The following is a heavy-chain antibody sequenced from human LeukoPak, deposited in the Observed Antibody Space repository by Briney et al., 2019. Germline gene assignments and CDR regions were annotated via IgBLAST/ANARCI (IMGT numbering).Heavy chain of an antibody. J-gene: IGHJ4*02. CDR3: ARGFTHNYGDYFDY. V-gene: IGHV3-66*01. CDR1: GFTVSSNY. Sequence: GGSLRLSCAASGFTVSSNYMSWVRQAPGKGLEWVSVIYSDSGGSTYYADSVKGRFTMSRDNSKNTLYLHMNSLRAEDTAVYYCARGFTHNYGDYFDYWGQGTLVTVSS. CDR2: IYSDSGGST. D-gene: IGHD4-17*01.